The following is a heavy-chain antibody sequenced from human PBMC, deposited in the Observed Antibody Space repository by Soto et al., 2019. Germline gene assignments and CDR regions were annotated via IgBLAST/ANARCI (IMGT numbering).Heavy chain of an antibody. CDR2: ISHTGRT. CDR1: GGSINSGEYF. D-gene: IGHD3-16*01. Sequence: SETLSLTCTVSGGSINSGEYFWSWIRQPPRKGLEWIGYISHTGRTSYNPSLKSRVSISVDTSKNQLSLKLSSVTAADTAVYYCARDGGKSTSGYWGQGTLVTVSS. V-gene: IGHV4-30-4*01. CDR3: ARDGGKSTSGY. J-gene: IGHJ4*02.